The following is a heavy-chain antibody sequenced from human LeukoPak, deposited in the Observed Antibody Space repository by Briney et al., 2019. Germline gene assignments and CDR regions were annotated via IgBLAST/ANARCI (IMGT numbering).Heavy chain of an antibody. CDR2: INPNSGGT. CDR1: GYTFTGYY. D-gene: IGHD4-17*01. J-gene: IGHJ4*02. V-gene: IGHV1-2*02. Sequence: ASVKVSCKASGYTFTGYYMHWVRQAPGQGLEWMGWINPNSGGTNYAQKLQGRVTMTTDTSTSTAYMELRSLRSDDTAVYYCAINFYGDEPIDYWGQGTLVTVSS. CDR3: AINFYGDEPIDY.